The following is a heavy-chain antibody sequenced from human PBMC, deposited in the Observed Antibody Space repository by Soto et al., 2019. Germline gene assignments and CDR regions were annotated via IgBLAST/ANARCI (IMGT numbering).Heavy chain of an antibody. V-gene: IGHV1-2*04. Sequence: QVQLVQSGAEVKKPGASVKVSCKASGYTFTGYYMHWVRQAPGQGLEWMGWINPNSGGTNYAQKFQGWVTMTRDKSISTAYMELSRLRSDDTAVYYCAREYDILTGGYGMDVWGQGTTVTVSS. CDR1: GYTFTGYY. J-gene: IGHJ6*02. D-gene: IGHD3-9*01. CDR2: INPNSGGT. CDR3: AREYDILTGGYGMDV.